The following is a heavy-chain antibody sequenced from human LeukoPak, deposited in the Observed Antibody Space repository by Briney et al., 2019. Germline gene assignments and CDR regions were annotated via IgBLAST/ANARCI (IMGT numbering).Heavy chain of an antibody. J-gene: IGHJ4*02. Sequence: SVKVSCKASGSTFTSYGISWVRQAPGQGLEWMGWISAYNGNKNYSQKLQGRVNMTTDTSTSTAYMELRSLRSDDTAVYYCARGYLLLRWLDYWGQGTLVTVSS. V-gene: IGHV1-18*01. D-gene: IGHD4-23*01. CDR1: GSTFTSYG. CDR2: ISAYNGNK. CDR3: ARGYLLLRWLDY.